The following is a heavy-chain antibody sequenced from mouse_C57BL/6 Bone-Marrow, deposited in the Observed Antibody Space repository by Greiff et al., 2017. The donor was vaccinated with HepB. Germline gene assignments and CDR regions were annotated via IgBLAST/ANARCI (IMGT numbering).Heavy chain of an antibody. CDR3: TTQRWLLRYWYFGV. Sequence: VQLKQSGAELVRPGASVKLSCTASGFNIKDDYMHWVKQRPEQGLEWIGWIDPENGDTEYASKFQGKATITADTSSNTAYLQLSSLTSEDTAVYYCTTQRWLLRYWYFGVWGTGTTVTVSS. CDR2: IDPENGDT. J-gene: IGHJ1*03. D-gene: IGHD2-3*01. CDR1: GFNIKDDY. V-gene: IGHV14-4*01.